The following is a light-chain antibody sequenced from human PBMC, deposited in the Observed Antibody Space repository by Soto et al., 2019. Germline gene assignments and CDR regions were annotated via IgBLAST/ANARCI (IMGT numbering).Light chain of an antibody. V-gene: IGKV1-16*01. Sequence: DIQMTQSPSSLSASVGDRVTMTCRASQGVSNSLAWFQQKPGKGPKSLIYAASSLQSGVPSRFSGSGYGTDFTITISSLQPEDFATYYCQQYDSYPRTFGQGTKVEIK. CDR1: QGVSNS. J-gene: IGKJ1*01. CDR3: QQYDSYPRT. CDR2: AAS.